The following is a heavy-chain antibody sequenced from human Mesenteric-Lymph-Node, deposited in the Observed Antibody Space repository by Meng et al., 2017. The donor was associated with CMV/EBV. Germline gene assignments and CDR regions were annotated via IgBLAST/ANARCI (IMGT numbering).Heavy chain of an antibody. CDR2: MNPNSGNT. Sequence: ASVKVSCKASGYTFTSYDINWVRQATGQGLEWMGWMNPNSGNTGYAQKFQGRLTMSRNTSIATAYMQLNSLRSEDTAVYYCARGEWDGSGLYPSLLGYWGQGTLVTVSS. J-gene: IGHJ4*02. CDR1: GYTFTSYD. V-gene: IGHV1-8*01. D-gene: IGHD3-22*01. CDR3: ARGEWDGSGLYPSLLGY.